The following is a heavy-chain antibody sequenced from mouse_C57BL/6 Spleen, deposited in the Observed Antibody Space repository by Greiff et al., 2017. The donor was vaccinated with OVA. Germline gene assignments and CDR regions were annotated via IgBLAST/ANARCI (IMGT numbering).Heavy chain of an antibody. CDR3: AREGSYGDYFDY. Sequence: EVQVVESGPGLVKPSQSLSLTCSVTGYSITSGYYWNWIRQFPGNKLEWMGYISYDGSNNYNPSLKNRISITRDTSKNQFFLKLNSVTTEDTATYYCAREGSYGDYFDYWGQGTTLTVSS. V-gene: IGHV3-6*01. J-gene: IGHJ2*01. CDR1: GYSITSGYY. CDR2: ISYDGSN. D-gene: IGHD1-2*01.